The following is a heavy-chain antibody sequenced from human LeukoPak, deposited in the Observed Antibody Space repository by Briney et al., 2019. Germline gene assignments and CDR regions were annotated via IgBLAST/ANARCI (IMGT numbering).Heavy chain of an antibody. CDR2: IYYTGST. CDR3: ARLGPSIGAAGTFDY. Sequence: SETLSLTCTVSGGSISSYYWSWIRQPPGKGLEWIGYIYYTGSTKYNPSLKSRVTISVDTSKNQFSLKLSSVTAADTAVYYCARLGPSIGAAGTFDYWGQGTLVTVSS. CDR1: GGSISSYY. J-gene: IGHJ4*02. V-gene: IGHV4-59*08. D-gene: IGHD6-13*01.